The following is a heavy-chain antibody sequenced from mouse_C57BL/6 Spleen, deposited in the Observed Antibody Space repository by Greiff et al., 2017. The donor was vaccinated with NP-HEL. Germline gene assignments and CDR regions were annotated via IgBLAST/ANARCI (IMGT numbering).Heavy chain of an antibody. CDR2: IDPSDSYT. Sequence: QVQLQQPGAELVMPGASVKLSCKASGYTFTIYWMHWVKQRPGQGLEWIGEIDPSDSYTNYNQKFKGKSTLTVDKSSSTAYMQLSSLTSEDSAVYYCARSPFYYYGSSYRYFDVWGTGTTVTVSS. CDR1: GYTFTIYW. J-gene: IGHJ1*03. CDR3: ARSPFYYYGSSYRYFDV. D-gene: IGHD1-1*01. V-gene: IGHV1-69*01.